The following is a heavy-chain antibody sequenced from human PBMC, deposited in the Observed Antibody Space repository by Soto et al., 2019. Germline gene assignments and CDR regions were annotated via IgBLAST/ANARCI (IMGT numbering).Heavy chain of an antibody. Sequence: GSLRLSCAASGFTFSSYEMNWVRQAPGKGLEWVSYISSSGSTIYYADSVKGRFTISRDNAKNSLYLQMNSLRPEDTALYFCATWLQREHAFDIWGLGTMVTVSS. CDR2: ISSSGSTI. D-gene: IGHD1-1*01. CDR3: ATWLQREHAFDI. V-gene: IGHV3-48*03. J-gene: IGHJ3*02. CDR1: GFTFSSYE.